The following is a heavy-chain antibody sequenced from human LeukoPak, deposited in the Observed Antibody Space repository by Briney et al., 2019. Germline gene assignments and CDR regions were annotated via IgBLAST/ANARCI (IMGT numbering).Heavy chain of an antibody. D-gene: IGHD3-22*01. Sequence: PGGSLRLSRAASGFTFSSYGIHWVRQAPGKGLEWVAFIRYDGSNKYYAGSVKGRFTISRDNSKNTLYLQMNSLRAEDTAVYYCARSDDSSDYSFNTFDYWGQGTLVTVSS. J-gene: IGHJ4*02. CDR3: ARSDDSSDYSFNTFDY. CDR1: GFTFSSYG. CDR2: IRYDGSNK. V-gene: IGHV3-30*02.